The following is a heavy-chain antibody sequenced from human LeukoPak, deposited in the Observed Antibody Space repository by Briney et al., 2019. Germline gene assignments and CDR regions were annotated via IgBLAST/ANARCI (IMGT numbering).Heavy chain of an antibody. J-gene: IGHJ4*02. CDR1: GFTFSSYA. CDR2: ISGSGGST. V-gene: IGHV3-23*01. D-gene: IGHD2-2*01. CDR3: AKDPGAYCSSTSGSRGEGY. Sequence: PGGSLRLSCAASGFTFSSYAMSWVRQAPGRGLEWVSAISGSGGSTYYADSVKGRFTISRDNSKNTLYLQMNSLRAEDTAVYYCAKDPGAYCSSTSGSRGEGYWGQGTLVTVSS.